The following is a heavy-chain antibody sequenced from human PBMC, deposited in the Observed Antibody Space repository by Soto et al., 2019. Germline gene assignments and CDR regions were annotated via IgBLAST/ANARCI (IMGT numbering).Heavy chain of an antibody. CDR3: ARHGGSDLSSKGGLFDY. V-gene: IGHV6-1*01. CDR2: TYYRSKWNN. D-gene: IGHD2-21*02. CDR1: GDSVSNNKAA. Sequence: SQTLSLTCAISGDSVSNNKAAWNWIRQSPSRGLEWLGRTYYRSKWNNDYAVSVKSRIIINPDTSKNQFSLQLNSVTPEDTAIYYCARHGGSDLSSKGGLFDYWGQGTLVTVSS. J-gene: IGHJ4*02.